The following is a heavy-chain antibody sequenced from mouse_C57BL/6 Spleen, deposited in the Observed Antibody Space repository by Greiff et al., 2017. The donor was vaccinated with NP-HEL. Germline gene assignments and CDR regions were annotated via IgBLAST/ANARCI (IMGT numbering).Heavy chain of an antibody. Sequence: VQLQQPGAELVKPGASVKLSCKASGYTFTSYWMHWVKQRPGQGLEWIGMIHPNSGSTNYNEKFKSKATLTVDKSSSTAYMQLSSLTSEDSAVYYCARGGDYGTWFAYWGQGTLVTVSA. J-gene: IGHJ3*01. CDR1: GYTFTSYW. D-gene: IGHD2-4*01. V-gene: IGHV1-64*01. CDR2: IHPNSGST. CDR3: ARGGDYGTWFAY.